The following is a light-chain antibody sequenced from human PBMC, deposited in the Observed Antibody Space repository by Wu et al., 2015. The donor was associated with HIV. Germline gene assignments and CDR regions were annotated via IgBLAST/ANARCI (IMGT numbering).Light chain of an antibody. Sequence: DIQMTQSPSTLSASVGDRVTITCRASQSISSWLVWYQQKPGKAPKVLIYKASNLESGVPSRFSGSGSGTEFTLTISSLQPDDFATYYCQQYKSYSTFGKGPRWKSN. V-gene: IGKV1-5*03. CDR1: QSISSW. CDR2: KAS. J-gene: IGKJ1*01. CDR3: QQYKSYST.